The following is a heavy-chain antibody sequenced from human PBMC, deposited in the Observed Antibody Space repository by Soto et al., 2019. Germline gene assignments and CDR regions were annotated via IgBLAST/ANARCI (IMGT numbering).Heavy chain of an antibody. D-gene: IGHD2-8*01. CDR2: IYYSGST. J-gene: IGHJ3*02. Sequence: QVQLQESGPGLVKPSETLSLTCTVSGGSISSYYWSWIRQPPGKGLEWIGYIYYSGSTNYNPSLKSLVIISVDTSKNQFSLKLSSVTAADTAVYYCARGGVSDAFDIWGQGTMVTVSS. V-gene: IGHV4-59*01. CDR3: ARGGVSDAFDI. CDR1: GGSISSYY.